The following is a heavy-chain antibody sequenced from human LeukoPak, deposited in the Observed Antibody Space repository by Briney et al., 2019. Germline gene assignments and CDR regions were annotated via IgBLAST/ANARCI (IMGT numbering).Heavy chain of an antibody. J-gene: IGHJ4*02. CDR1: GFTFTSYY. Sequence: GGTLRLSCAASGFTFTSYYMNWGRQAPGKGLEWVSTISGGGGSTYYADSVKGRFTISRDNSKNTLYLQVNSLRAEDTAVYYCAKGGKWDVTAFDYRGQGTLVTVSS. D-gene: IGHD1-26*01. V-gene: IGHV3-23*01. CDR3: AKGGKWDVTAFDY. CDR2: ISGGGGST.